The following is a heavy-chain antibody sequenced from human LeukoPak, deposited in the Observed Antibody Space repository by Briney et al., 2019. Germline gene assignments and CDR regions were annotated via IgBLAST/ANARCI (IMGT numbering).Heavy chain of an antibody. CDR1: GSSISSYH. CDR2: LSASGST. D-gene: IGHD6-13*01. J-gene: IGHJ5*02. V-gene: IGHV4-4*07. CDR3: ARDADGAAQFDP. Sequence: SETLSLTCTDSGSSISSYHWTWIRQPAGKGLEWIGRLSASGSTNFNPSLKSRVTISVDKSKKQFSLKVSSVTAADTAVYYCARDADGAAQFDPWGQGTLVTVSS.